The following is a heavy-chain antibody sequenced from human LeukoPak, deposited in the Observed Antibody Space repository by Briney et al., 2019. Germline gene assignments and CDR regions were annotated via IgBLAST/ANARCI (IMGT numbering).Heavy chain of an antibody. CDR1: GFTFSSYG. CDR3: ARDGGYCGGDCYSD. D-gene: IGHD2-21*02. J-gene: IGHJ4*02. CDR2: IWYDGSNK. Sequence: GRSLRLSCAASGFTFSSYGMHWVRQAPGKGLEWVAVIWYDGSNKYYADSVKGRFTISRDNSKNTLYLQMNSLRAEDTAVYYCARDGGYCGGDCYSDWGQGTLVTVSS. V-gene: IGHV3-33*01.